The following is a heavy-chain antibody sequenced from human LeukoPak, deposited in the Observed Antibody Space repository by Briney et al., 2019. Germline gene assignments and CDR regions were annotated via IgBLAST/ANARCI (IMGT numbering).Heavy chain of an antibody. D-gene: IGHD6-13*01. CDR1: GGSISSHY. J-gene: IGHJ6*03. V-gene: IGHV4-59*11. CDR3: ARTGSSWPLYYYYYMDV. Sequence: PSETLSVTCTVSGGSISSHYWSWIRQPPGKGLEWIGYVSDSGSTNYNPSLKSRVTVSVDTSKDQFSLKLTSVTAADTAVYYCARTGSSWPLYYYYYMDVWGKGTTVTVSS. CDR2: VSDSGST.